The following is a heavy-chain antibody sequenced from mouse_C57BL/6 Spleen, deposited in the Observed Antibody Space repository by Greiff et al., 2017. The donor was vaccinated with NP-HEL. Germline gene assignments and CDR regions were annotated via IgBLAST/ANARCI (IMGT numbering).Heavy chain of an antibody. Sequence: VQLQQSGAELARPGASVKLSCKASGYTFTSYGISWVKQRTGQGLEWIGEIYPRSGNNYYNEKFKGKATLTADKSSSTAYMELRSLTSEDSAVYFCATVVATYYAMDYWGQGTSVTVSS. CDR2: IYPRSGNN. V-gene: IGHV1-81*01. J-gene: IGHJ4*01. D-gene: IGHD1-1*01. CDR1: GYTFTSYG. CDR3: ATVVATYYAMDY.